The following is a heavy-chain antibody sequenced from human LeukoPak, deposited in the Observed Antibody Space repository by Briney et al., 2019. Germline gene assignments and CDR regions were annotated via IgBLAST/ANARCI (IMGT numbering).Heavy chain of an antibody. CDR3: ARGGHVLRFLEWLPDA. D-gene: IGHD3-3*01. J-gene: IGHJ5*02. V-gene: IGHV1-8*03. CDR2: MNPNSGDT. Sequence: ASVKVSCKASGYTFTSYDINWVRQATGQGLEWMGWMNPNSGDTGYAQKFQGRVTITRNTSISTAYMELSSLRSEDTAVYYCARGGHVLRFLEWLPDAWGQGTLVTVSS. CDR1: GYTFTSYD.